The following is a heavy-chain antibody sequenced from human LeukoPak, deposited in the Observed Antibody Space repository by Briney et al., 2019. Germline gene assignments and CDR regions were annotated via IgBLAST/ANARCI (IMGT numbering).Heavy chain of an antibody. J-gene: IGHJ4*02. V-gene: IGHV3-74*01. D-gene: IGHD3-3*01. CDR1: GFTFSSYW. CDR2: INSDGSST. CDR3: ARAPGDYDFWSGHLYYFDY. Sequence: PGGSLRLSCAASGFTFSSYWMHWVRQAPGKGLVWVSRINSDGSSTSYADSVKGRFTISRDNAKNTLYLQMNSLRAEDTAVYYCARAPGDYDFWSGHLYYFDYWGQGTLVTVSS.